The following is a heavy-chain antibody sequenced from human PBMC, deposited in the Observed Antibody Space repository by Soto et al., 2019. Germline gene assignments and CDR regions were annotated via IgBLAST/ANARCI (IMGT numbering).Heavy chain of an antibody. CDR3: ARPNGTLYYYYGMDV. J-gene: IGHJ6*02. CDR1: GGSISSSSYY. Sequence: QLQLQESGPGLVKPSETLSLTCTVSGGSISSSSYYWGWIRQPPGKGLEWIGSIYYSGSTYYNPSLKSRVTISVDTSKNQFSLKLSSVTAADTAVYYCARPNGTLYYYYGMDVWGQGTTVTVSS. V-gene: IGHV4-39*01. D-gene: IGHD1-1*01. CDR2: IYYSGST.